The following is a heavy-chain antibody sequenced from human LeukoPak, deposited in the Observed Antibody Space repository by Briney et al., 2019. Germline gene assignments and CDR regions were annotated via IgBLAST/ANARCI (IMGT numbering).Heavy chain of an antibody. D-gene: IGHD1-26*01. Sequence: PGGSLRLSCAASGFTVISNYMSWVRQAPGMGLEWVSVIYSGGSTYYADSVKGRFTISRDNSKNTLYLQMNSLRAEDTAVYYCARDERSPKWGHWAKGTLVTVSS. CDR3: ARDERSPKWGH. J-gene: IGHJ4*02. V-gene: IGHV3-53*01. CDR2: IYSGGST. CDR1: GFTVISNY.